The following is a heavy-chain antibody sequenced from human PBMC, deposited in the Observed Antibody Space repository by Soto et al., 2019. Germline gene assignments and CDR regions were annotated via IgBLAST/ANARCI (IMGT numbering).Heavy chain of an antibody. CDR3: ARDRDYGDYRDYYYGMDV. V-gene: IGHV1-3*01. CDR2: INAGSGNT. Sequence: ASVEVSCKASGYTFTNYVMHCVRQAPGQRLEWMGWINAGSGNTKYSQKFQCRVTITRDTSASTAYMELSSLRSEDTAVYYCARDRDYGDYRDYYYGMDVWGQGTTVTVS. D-gene: IGHD4-17*01. CDR1: GYTFTNYV. J-gene: IGHJ6*02.